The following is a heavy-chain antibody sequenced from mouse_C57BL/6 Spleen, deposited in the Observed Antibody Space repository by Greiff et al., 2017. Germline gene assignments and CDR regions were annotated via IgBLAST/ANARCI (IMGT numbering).Heavy chain of an antibody. CDR1: GYSFTDYN. Sequence: VQLQQSGPELVKPGASVKISCKASGYSFTDYNMNWVKQSNGKSLEWIGVINPNYGTTSYNQKFKGKATLTVDQSSSTAYMQLNSLTSEDSAVYYGASEANYGYSYYFDYWGQGTTLTVSS. CDR2: INPNYGTT. D-gene: IGHD2-2*01. CDR3: ASEANYGYSYYFDY. J-gene: IGHJ2*01. V-gene: IGHV1-39*01.